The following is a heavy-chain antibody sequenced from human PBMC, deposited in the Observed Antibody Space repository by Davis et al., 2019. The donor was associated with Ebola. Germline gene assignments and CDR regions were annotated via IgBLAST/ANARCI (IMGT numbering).Heavy chain of an antibody. V-gene: IGHV5-51*01. CDR3: ARVGYYGSSGYYYPNDY. Sequence: KVSCKGSGYSFTSYWIVWVRQVPGKGLECMGIIFPGDSDTRYSPSFQGQVTISADKSISTAYLQWSSLKASDTAMYYCARVGYYGSSGYYYPNDYWGQGTLITVSS. CDR1: GYSFTSYW. D-gene: IGHD3-22*01. J-gene: IGHJ4*02. CDR2: IFPGDSDT.